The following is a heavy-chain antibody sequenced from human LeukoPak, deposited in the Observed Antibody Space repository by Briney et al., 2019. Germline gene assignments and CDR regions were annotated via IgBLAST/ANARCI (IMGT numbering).Heavy chain of an antibody. V-gene: IGHV1-18*01. CDR2: ISAYNGNT. Sequence: ASVKVSCKASGYTFASYGISWVRQAPGQGLEWMGWISAYNGNTNYAQKLQGRVTMTTDTSTSTAYMELRSLRSDDTAVYYCAREYYDSSGYWNAFDIWGQGTMVTVSS. D-gene: IGHD3-22*01. CDR3: AREYYDSSGYWNAFDI. CDR1: GYTFASYG. J-gene: IGHJ3*02.